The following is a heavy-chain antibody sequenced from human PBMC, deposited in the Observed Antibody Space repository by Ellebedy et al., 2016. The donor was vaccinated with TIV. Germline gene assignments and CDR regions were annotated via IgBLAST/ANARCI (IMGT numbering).Heavy chain of an antibody. CDR1: GYTLTELS. CDR2: FDPEDGET. Sequence: ASVKVSXXVSGYTLTELSMHWVRQAPGKGLEWMGGFDPEDGETIYAQKFQGRVTMTEDTSTDTAYMELSSLRAEDTAVYYCARENWNYPQPPYNWFDPWGQGTLVTVSS. D-gene: IGHD1-7*01. V-gene: IGHV1-24*01. CDR3: ARENWNYPQPPYNWFDP. J-gene: IGHJ5*02.